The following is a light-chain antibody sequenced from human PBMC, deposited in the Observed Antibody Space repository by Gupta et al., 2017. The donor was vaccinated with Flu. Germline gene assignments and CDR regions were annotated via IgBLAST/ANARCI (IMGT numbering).Light chain of an antibody. CDR3: QSADSGDSHNVV. J-gene: IGLJ2*01. CDR1: ALPKRY. CDR2: KDS. Sequence: SSALTQPPSVSVSPGQTARITCSGDALPKRYAYWYQQKPGQAPVLVIYKDSERPSGIPERFSGSTSGTTVTLTITGVQAEEEADYYCQSADSGDSHNVVFGGGTKLTVL. V-gene: IGLV3-25*02.